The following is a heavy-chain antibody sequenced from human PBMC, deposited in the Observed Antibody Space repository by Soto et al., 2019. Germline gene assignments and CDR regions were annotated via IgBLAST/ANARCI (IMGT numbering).Heavy chain of an antibody. J-gene: IGHJ4*02. Sequence: GASVKVSCKASGGTFSSYAISWVRQAPGQGLEWMGGIIPTFGTANYAQKFQGRVTITADESTSTAYMELSSLRSEDTAVYYCARVAILTGYYNNFDYWGQGTLVTVS. CDR2: IIPTFGTA. CDR1: GGTFSSYA. V-gene: IGHV1-69*13. D-gene: IGHD3-9*01. CDR3: ARVAILTGYYNNFDY.